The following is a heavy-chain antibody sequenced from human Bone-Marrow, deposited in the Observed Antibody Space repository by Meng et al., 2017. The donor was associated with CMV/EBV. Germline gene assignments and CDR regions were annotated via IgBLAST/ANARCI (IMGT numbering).Heavy chain of an antibody. V-gene: IGHV4-59*01. J-gene: IGHJ6*02. CDR2: SYYSGST. Sequence: SETLSLTCTVSGGSISSYYWSWIRQPPGKGLEWIGYSYYSGSTNYNPSLKSRVTISVDTSKNQLSLKLRSVTAADTAVYYCASGIGYCSGTSCHTPYYYGMDVWGQGTTVTVSS. D-gene: IGHD2-2*02. CDR1: GGSISSYY. CDR3: ASGIGYCSGTSCHTPYYYGMDV.